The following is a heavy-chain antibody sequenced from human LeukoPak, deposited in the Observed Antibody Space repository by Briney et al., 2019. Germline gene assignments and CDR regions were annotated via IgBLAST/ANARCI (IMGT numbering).Heavy chain of an antibody. D-gene: IGHD5-24*01. CDR3: ARGLPRWLQSYNWFDP. Sequence: SVKVSCKASGGTFSSYAISWVRQAPGQGLEWMGGIIPIFGTANYAQKFQGRVTITADESTSTAYMELSSLRSEDTAVYYCARGLPRWLQSYNWFDPWGQGTLVTVSS. CDR2: IIPIFGTA. J-gene: IGHJ5*02. V-gene: IGHV1-69*13. CDR1: GGTFSSYA.